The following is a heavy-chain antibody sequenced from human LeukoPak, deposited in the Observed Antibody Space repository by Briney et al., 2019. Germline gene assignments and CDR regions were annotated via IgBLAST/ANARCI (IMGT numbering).Heavy chain of an antibody. CDR2: ISGSGGST. V-gene: IGHV3-23*01. CDR1: GFTFSSYA. D-gene: IGHD2-15*01. CDR3: ASEYCSGGSCYQDAFDI. Sequence: GGSLRLSCAASGFTFSSYAMSWVRQAPGKGLEWVSAISGSGGSTYYADSVKGRFTISRDNSKNTLYLQMNSLRAEDTAVYYCASEYCSGGSCYQDAFDIWGQGTMVTVSS. J-gene: IGHJ3*02.